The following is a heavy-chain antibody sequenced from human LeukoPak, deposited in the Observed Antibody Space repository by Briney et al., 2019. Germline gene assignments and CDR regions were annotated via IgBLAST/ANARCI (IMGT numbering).Heavy chain of an antibody. CDR3: ARARGGNNAFDI. CDR2: MNPNSGNT. V-gene: IGHV1-8*01. D-gene: IGHD4-23*01. J-gene: IGHJ3*02. CDR1: GYTFTSYD. Sequence: ASVKVSCKASGYTFTSYDINWVRQATGQGLEWMGWMNPNSGNTGYAQKFQGRVTITRNTSISTAYMELSSLRSEDTAVYYCARARGGNNAFDIWGQGTMVTVSS.